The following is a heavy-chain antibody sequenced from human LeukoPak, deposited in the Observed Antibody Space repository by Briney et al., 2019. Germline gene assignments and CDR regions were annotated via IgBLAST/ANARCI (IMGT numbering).Heavy chain of an antibody. CDR3: ARGRFRPGTREFDY. CDR2: INHSGST. Sequence: SETLSLTCAVYGGSFNDYFWRWIRQPPGKGLEWIGEINHSGSTKYTASLKSRVAISVDTSKNQFSLKLNSVTAADTAVYFSARGRFRPGTREFDYWGQGTLVTASS. D-gene: IGHD1-7*01. V-gene: IGHV4-34*01. CDR1: GGSFNDYF. J-gene: IGHJ4*02.